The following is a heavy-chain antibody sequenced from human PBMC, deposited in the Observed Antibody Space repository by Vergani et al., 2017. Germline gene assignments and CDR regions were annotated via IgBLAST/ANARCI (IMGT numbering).Heavy chain of an antibody. V-gene: IGHV4-61*02. D-gene: IGHD2-2*01. CDR2: IYVSGIT. CDR1: GASINNDFYY. Sequence: QVQLQESGPGLVKPSQTLSLTCTVSGASINNDFYYWHWIRQPAGKGLEWIGRIYVSGITDYNSSLQSRGSMSVDTSKNQFSLTLTSVTAADKAVYFCVRGGTYCSGSSCYTGVGIFDFWGQGTPVTVSS. CDR3: VRGGTYCSGSSCYTGVGIFDF. J-gene: IGHJ4*02.